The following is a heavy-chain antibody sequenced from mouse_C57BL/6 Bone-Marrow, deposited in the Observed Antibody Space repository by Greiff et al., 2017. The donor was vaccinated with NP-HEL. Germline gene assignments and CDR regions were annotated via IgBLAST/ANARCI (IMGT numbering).Heavy chain of an antibody. J-gene: IGHJ2*01. CDR2: IYPRSGNT. V-gene: IGHV1-81*01. D-gene: IGHD2-5*01. CDR3: ARSYSNYPYYFDY. Sequence: QVHVKQSGAELARPGASVKLSCKASGYTFTSYGISWVKQRTGQGLEWIGEIYPRSGNTYYNEKFKGKATLTADKSSSTAYMELRSLTSEDSAVYFCARSYSNYPYYFDYWGQGTTLTVSS. CDR1: GYTFTSYG.